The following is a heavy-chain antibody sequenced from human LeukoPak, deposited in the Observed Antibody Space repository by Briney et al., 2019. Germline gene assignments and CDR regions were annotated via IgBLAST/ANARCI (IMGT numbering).Heavy chain of an antibody. J-gene: IGHJ5*02. Sequence: ASVKVSCKASGYTFTSYDINWVRQATGQGLEWMGWTNPNSGNTGYAQEFQGRVTMTRNTSISTAYMELSSLRSQDTAVYYCARGQVGAYKYNWFDPWGQGTLVTVSS. CDR1: GYTFTSYD. V-gene: IGHV1-8*02. CDR3: ARGQVGAYKYNWFDP. CDR2: TNPNSGNT. D-gene: IGHD1-26*01.